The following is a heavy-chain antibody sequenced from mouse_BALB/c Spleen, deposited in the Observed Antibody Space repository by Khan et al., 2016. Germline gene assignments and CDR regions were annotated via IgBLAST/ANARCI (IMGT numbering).Heavy chain of an antibody. CDR3: ASYYYGTNCAMDY. Sequence: QVQLQQSGPELVRPGVSVKISCKVSGYTFTDYAMHWVKQSHAKSLEWIGVISTYSGNTNYNQNLNGKATMNVDTSSSTAYMALARLTSEASAIYYSASYYYGTNCAMDYWGQGTSVTVSS. V-gene: IGHV1S137*01. CDR1: GYTFTDYA. D-gene: IGHD1-1*01. J-gene: IGHJ4*01. CDR2: ISTYSGNT.